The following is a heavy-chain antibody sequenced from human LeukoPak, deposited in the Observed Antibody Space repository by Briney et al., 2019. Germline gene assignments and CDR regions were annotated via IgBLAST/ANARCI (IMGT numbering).Heavy chain of an antibody. CDR2: IHPVTGDT. D-gene: IGHD2/OR15-2a*01. V-gene: IGHV1-2*02. CDR3: ARDCNGCRGALDI. J-gene: IGHJ3*02. Sequence: ASVSVSCKTSGYTFAGHYLHWVRQAPGQGLEWMGSIHPVTGDTLSAQKFEGRVTMTRDTSISTAYMELSRLTSDDTAVYYCARDCNGCRGALDIWGQGTKVTVSS. CDR1: GYTFAGHY.